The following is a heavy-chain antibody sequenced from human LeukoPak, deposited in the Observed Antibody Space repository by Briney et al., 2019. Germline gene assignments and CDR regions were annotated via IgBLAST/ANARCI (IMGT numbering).Heavy chain of an antibody. V-gene: IGHV3-23*01. Sequence: GGSLRLSCAASGFTFSDYAMSWVRQAPGKGLEWVSTISDNGGGTYYADSVKGRFTISRDNSKNTPYLQMNSLRAEDTAVYYCARDRGGATPLLDFDYWGQGTLVTVSS. D-gene: IGHD1-26*01. CDR1: GFTFSDYA. J-gene: IGHJ4*02. CDR2: ISDNGGGT. CDR3: ARDRGGATPLLDFDY.